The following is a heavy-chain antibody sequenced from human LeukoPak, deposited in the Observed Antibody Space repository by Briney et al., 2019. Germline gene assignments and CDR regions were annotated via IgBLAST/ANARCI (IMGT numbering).Heavy chain of an antibody. J-gene: IGHJ4*02. D-gene: IGHD1-26*01. CDR3: ARGRVGAIDY. CDR2: ISDSGIDT. V-gene: IGHV3-23*01. Sequence: GGSLRLSCAASGFTFSSYGMNWVRQAPGKGLEWVSGISDSGIDTYYADSVKGRFTVSRDNSKNTLYLQMNSLRAEDTAVYYCARGRVGAIDYWGQGTLVTVSS. CDR1: GFTFSSYG.